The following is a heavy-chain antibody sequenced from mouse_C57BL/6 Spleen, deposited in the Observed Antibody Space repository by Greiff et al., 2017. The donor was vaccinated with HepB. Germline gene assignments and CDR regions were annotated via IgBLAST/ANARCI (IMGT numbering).Heavy chain of an antibody. Sequence: QVQLQQSGAELARPGASVKLSCKASGYTFTSYGISWVKQRTGQGLEWIGEIYPRSGNTYYNEKFKGKATLTAGKSSSTAYMELRSLTSEDSAVYFCARPFTTVVATDFDVWGTGTTVTVSS. V-gene: IGHV1-81*01. CDR1: GYTFTSYG. CDR3: ARPFTTVVATDFDV. D-gene: IGHD1-1*01. J-gene: IGHJ1*03. CDR2: IYPRSGNT.